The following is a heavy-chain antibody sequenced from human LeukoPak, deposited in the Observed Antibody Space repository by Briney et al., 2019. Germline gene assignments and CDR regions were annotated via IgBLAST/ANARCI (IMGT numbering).Heavy chain of an antibody. J-gene: IGHJ4*02. Sequence: PSETLSLTCTVSGGSISSYYWSWIRQPPGKGLEWIGYIYYSGSTNYNPSLKSRVTIPVDTSKNQLSLKLSSVTAADTAVYYCARHRYYYGSGSLAYFDYWGQGTLVTVSS. CDR2: IYYSGST. D-gene: IGHD3-10*01. CDR1: GGSISSYY. V-gene: IGHV4-59*08. CDR3: ARHRYYYGSGSLAYFDY.